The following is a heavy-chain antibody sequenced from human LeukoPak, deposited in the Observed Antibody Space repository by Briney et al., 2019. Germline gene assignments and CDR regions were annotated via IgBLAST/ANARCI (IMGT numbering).Heavy chain of an antibody. CDR2: IYYSGST. V-gene: IGHV4-59*01. Sequence: SETLSLTCTVSGGSISSYYWSLIRQPPGKGLEWIGYIYYSGSTNYNPSLKSRVTISVDTSKNQFSLKLSSVTAADTAVYYCARDYLSGYMANWGQGTLVTVSS. J-gene: IGHJ4*02. CDR3: ARDYLSGYMAN. D-gene: IGHD3-9*01. CDR1: GGSISSYY.